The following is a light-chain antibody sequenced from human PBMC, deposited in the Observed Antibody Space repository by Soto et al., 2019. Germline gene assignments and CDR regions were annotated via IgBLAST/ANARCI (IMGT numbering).Light chain of an antibody. CDR1: QSFSNSY. V-gene: IGKV3-20*01. Sequence: EIVLTQSPGTLSLSPGERATLSCRASQSFSNSYLAWYQQKPGQAPRLLIYGASRRATGIPDRFSGSGSGTDFTLTISRLEPEDFAVYYSHQYGSSPQNTFGQGTKLEIK. J-gene: IGKJ2*01. CDR2: GAS. CDR3: HQYGSSPQNT.